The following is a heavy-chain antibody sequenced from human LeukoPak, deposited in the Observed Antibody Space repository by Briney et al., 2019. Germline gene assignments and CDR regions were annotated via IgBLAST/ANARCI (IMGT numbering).Heavy chain of an antibody. V-gene: IGHV3-23*01. CDR1: GFTFSNYA. CDR3: AKDDINYGSGSYLFYFDY. J-gene: IGHJ4*02. Sequence: GGSLRLSCAASGFTFSNYAMSWVRQAPGKGLEWVSGIIGSGGSTDYADSVKGRFTISRDNSKNTLYLQMNSLRAEDTAVYYCAKDDINYGSGSYLFYFDYWGQGTLVTVSS. CDR2: IIGSGGST. D-gene: IGHD3-10*01.